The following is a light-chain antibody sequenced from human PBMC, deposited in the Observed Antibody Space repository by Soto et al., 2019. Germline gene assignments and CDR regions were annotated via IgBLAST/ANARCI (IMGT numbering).Light chain of an antibody. CDR3: QQAKSFPIT. J-gene: IGKJ5*01. CDR2: SAS. V-gene: IGKV1-12*01. CDR1: QDIGNW. Sequence: DIQVTQSPTSMADSLGDGVTITCQASQDIGNWMTWYQQKPGKAPKLLIYSASTLVRGVPSRFSGSGSGTEFTLTISGLQPEDSLTYYCQQAKSFPITVGQGTRLDIK.